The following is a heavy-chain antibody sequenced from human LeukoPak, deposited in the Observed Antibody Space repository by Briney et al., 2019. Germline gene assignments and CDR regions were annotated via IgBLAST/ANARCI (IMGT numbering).Heavy chain of an antibody. D-gene: IGHD6-13*01. CDR2: IDKSSNPI. J-gene: IGHJ6*03. Sequence: GGSLRLSCAASGFTLSTSSMNWVCQAPGKGLEWISYIDKSSNPIYYADSVKGRFTISRDSAKNSLYLQMNSLRAEDTAVYYCARDPFLAAAGIPYYYYYYMDVWGKGTTVTVSS. CDR3: ARDPFLAAAGIPYYYYYYMDV. V-gene: IGHV3-48*04. CDR1: GFTLSTSS.